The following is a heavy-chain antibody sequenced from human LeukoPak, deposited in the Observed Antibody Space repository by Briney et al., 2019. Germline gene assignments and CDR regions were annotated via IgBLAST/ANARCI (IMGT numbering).Heavy chain of an antibody. CDR1: GDSVSSNTAA. Sequence: SQTLSLTCAISGDSVSSNTAAWNWIRQSPSRGLEWLGRTFYRSKWYDDYAPSVKSRITINPDTPKNQFSLHLNSVTPEDTAVYYCAREVAGTWAFDIWGQGTMVTVSS. CDR3: AREVAGTWAFDI. CDR2: TFYRSKWYD. V-gene: IGHV6-1*01. D-gene: IGHD6-19*01. J-gene: IGHJ3*02.